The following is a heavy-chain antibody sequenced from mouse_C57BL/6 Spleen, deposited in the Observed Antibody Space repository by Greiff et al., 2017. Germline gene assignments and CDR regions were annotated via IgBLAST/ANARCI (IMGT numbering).Heavy chain of an antibody. Sequence: QVQLQQPGAELVKPGASVKMSCKASGYTFTSYWITWVKQRPGQGLEWIGDIYPGSGSTNYTGKFKSKATLTVDTSSSTAYMPLSSLTSEDSAVYYCARSGIYYWYFEVWGTGTTVTVSS. CDR3: ARSGIYYWYFEV. V-gene: IGHV1-55*01. CDR1: GYTFTSYW. J-gene: IGHJ1*03. D-gene: IGHD1-3*01. CDR2: IYPGSGST.